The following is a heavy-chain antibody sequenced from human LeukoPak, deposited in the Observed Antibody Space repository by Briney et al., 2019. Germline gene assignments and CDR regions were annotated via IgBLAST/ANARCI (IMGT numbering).Heavy chain of an antibody. D-gene: IGHD2-15*01. CDR2: ISSSGSTI. V-gene: IGHV3-11*01. J-gene: IGHJ4*02. Sequence: GGSLRLSCAASGFTFSDYYMSWIRQAPGKGLEWVSYISSSGSTIYYADSVKGRFTISRDNPKNSLYLQMNSLRAEDTAVYYCARALTDIVVVVAAGYWGQGTLVTVSS. CDR1: GFTFSDYY. CDR3: ARALTDIVVVVAAGY.